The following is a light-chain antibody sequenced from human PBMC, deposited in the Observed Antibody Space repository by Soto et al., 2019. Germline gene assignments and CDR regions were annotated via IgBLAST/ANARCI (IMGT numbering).Light chain of an antibody. J-gene: IGKJ1*01. V-gene: IGKV3-15*01. Sequence: EIVMTQSPATLSVSPGERATLSCRASQSVSSNLAWYQQKPGQAPRLLIYGASTRATGIPARFSGSGSGTAFTPTISSLQSEDFTFYDCQQYNNCPLTFGQGTKVEIK. CDR3: QQYNNCPLT. CDR2: GAS. CDR1: QSVSSN.